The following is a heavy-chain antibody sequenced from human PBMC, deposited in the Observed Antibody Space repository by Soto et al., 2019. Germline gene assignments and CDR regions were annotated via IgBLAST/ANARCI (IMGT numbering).Heavy chain of an antibody. D-gene: IGHD6-6*01. Sequence: QVQLVESGGGVVQPGRSLRLSCAAYRFTFRSYGVQWVRQAPGKGLEWVAAISYDERNKFYTDSVKGRFTISRDNSKNTLYLQMSSLKPADTAVYYCAKDEGSSRPFDHWGQGTLVTVSS. CDR3: AKDEGSSRPFDH. V-gene: IGHV3-30*18. CDR1: RFTFRSYG. J-gene: IGHJ4*02. CDR2: ISYDERNK.